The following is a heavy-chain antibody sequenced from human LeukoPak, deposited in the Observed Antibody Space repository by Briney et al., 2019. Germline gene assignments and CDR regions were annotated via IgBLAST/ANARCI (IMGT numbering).Heavy chain of an antibody. CDR3: ARGIIGDNYYGLDV. V-gene: IGHV3-7*01. J-gene: IGHJ6*02. D-gene: IGHD1-14*01. CDR2: IKKDGSEK. CDR1: GFSVSHHW. Sequence: AGGSLRLSCAASGFSVSHHWMSWVRQAPGKGLEWVANIKKDGSEKYYGDPVEGRFTFSRDNAKNSAYLQMNSVRAEDTAVYYCARGIIGDNYYGLDVWGQGTTVTVS.